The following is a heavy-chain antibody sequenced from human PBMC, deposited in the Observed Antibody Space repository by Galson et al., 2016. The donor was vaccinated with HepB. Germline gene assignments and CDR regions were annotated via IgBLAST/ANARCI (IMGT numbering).Heavy chain of an antibody. D-gene: IGHD3-10*01. Sequence: QAPGKGLEWVSSISSSSLYIYYADSLRGRFTVSRDNSKNSLFLQMNSLGAEDTAIYYCARLSRGTASSLDFWGQGTLVTVSS. J-gene: IGHJ4*02. V-gene: IGHV3-21*06. CDR3: ARLSRGTASSLDF. CDR2: ISSSSLYI.